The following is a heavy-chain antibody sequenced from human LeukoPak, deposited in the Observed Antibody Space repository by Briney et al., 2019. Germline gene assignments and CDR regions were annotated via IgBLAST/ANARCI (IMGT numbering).Heavy chain of an antibody. Sequence: GGSLRLSCAVSGFTFSSYAMSWVRQAPGKGPEWVSGIGGSGGRTYYADSVKGRFTISRDNSKNTLYLQMNSLRAEDTAVYYCAKERSSGWPFDFWGQGSLVTVSS. CDR3: AKERSSGWPFDF. D-gene: IGHD6-19*01. V-gene: IGHV3-23*01. CDR1: GFTFSSYA. CDR2: IGGSGGRT. J-gene: IGHJ4*02.